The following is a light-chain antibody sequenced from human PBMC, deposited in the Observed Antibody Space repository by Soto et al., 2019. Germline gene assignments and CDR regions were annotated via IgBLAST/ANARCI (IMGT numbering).Light chain of an antibody. CDR2: GAS. Sequence: DIQMTQSPSSLYASVGDRVTITCRASQGIDNYLAWFQQKPGKAPKCLIYGASNLQSGVPSKFSGSGFGTDFTLTISSLQPEDFATYYCLQYESYPYAFGQGTNLEIK. CDR3: LQYESYPYA. V-gene: IGKV1-16*02. J-gene: IGKJ2*01. CDR1: QGIDNY.